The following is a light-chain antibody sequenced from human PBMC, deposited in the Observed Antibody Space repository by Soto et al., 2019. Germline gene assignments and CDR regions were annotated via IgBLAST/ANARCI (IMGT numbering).Light chain of an antibody. V-gene: IGKV3-15*01. J-gene: IGKJ1*01. CDR1: QGIGDT. CDR2: DTS. Sequence: EVVLRQSPGTLSVAPGEGPTPSGTASQGIGDTLAWYQHKPGQTPRLLIYDTSTRATGVPTRFSGRRSGAEFTLTISSLKSEDFAVYYCQQYNNWPRTFGQGTKVDIK. CDR3: QQYNNWPRT.